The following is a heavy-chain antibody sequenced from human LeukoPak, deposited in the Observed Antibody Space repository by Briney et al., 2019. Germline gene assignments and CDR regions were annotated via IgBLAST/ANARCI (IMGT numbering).Heavy chain of an antibody. J-gene: IGHJ2*01. CDR3: ARCLDFWSGYLNWYFDL. CDR2: IYYSGST. V-gene: IGHV4-39*01. D-gene: IGHD3-3*01. CDR1: GGSISSSSYY. Sequence: SETLSLTYTVSGGSISSSSYYWGWIRQPPGKGLEWIGSIYYSGSTYYNPSLKSRVTISVDTSKNQFSLKLSSVTAADTAVYYCARCLDFWSGYLNWYFDLWGRGTLVTVSS.